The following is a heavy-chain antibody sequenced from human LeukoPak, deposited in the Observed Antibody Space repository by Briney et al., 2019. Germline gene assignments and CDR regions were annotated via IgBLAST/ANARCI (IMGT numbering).Heavy chain of an antibody. CDR2: INPNSGGT. CDR1: GYTFTGYY. V-gene: IGHV1-2*02. J-gene: IGHJ6*03. D-gene: IGHD4-11*01. CDR3: ARGGGDYSNFYYYYYMDV. Sequence: ASVKVSCKASGYTFTGYYMHWVRQAPGQGLEWMGWINPNSGGTNYAQKFQGRVTMTRDTSISTAYMELSRLRSDDTAVYYCARGGGDYSNFYYYYYMDVWGKGTTVTVSS.